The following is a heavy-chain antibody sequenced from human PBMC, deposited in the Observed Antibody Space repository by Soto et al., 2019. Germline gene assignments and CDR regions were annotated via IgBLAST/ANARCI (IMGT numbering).Heavy chain of an antibody. CDR1: GYTFTSYG. Sequence: ASVKVSCKASGYTFTSYGISWVRQAPGQGLEWMGWISAYNGNTNYAQKLQGRVTMTTDTSTSTAYMEPRSLRSDDTAVYYCATARGDYDILTGYYSNPWFDPWGQGTRVTVSS. D-gene: IGHD3-9*01. CDR3: ATARGDYDILTGYYSNPWFDP. J-gene: IGHJ5*02. CDR2: ISAYNGNT. V-gene: IGHV1-18*01.